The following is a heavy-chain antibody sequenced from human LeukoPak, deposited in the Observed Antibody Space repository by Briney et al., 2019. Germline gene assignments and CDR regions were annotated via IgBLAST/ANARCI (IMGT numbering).Heavy chain of an antibody. CDR2: IKQDGSEK. CDR1: GFIFSNYW. J-gene: IGHJ5*02. CDR3: ARDMIILQS. D-gene: IGHD3-16*01. V-gene: IGHV3-7*04. Sequence: GSLRLSCSASGFIFSNYWMTWVRQAPGKGLEWMANIKQDGSEKYYVDSVKGRFTISRDNAKKSLYLQMNSLRAEDTAVYFCARDMIILQSWGQGTLVTVSS.